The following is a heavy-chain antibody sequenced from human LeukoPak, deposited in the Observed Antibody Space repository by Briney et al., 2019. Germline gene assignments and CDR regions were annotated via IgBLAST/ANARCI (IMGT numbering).Heavy chain of an antibody. J-gene: IGHJ5*02. CDR1: GYTFNIYY. CDR3: ARGDIDH. Sequence: ASVKVSCKTSGYTFNIYYVQWVRQAPGQGLEWMGVIHPNDGGTTYAQKFQGRIIMTSDTSTSTIYMELSSLKSDDTAVYYCARGDIDHWGQGTLVTVSS. V-gene: IGHV1-46*02. CDR2: IHPNDGGT. D-gene: IGHD2-15*01.